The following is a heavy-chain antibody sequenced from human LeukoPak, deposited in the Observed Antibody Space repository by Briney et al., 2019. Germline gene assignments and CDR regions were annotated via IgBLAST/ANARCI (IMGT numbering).Heavy chain of an antibody. V-gene: IGHV1-69*01. D-gene: IGHD6-19*01. CDR1: GGTFSSYA. J-gene: IGHJ4*02. CDR2: IIPIFGTA. CDR3: VSSGWYLGDYFDY. Sequence: SVKVSCKASGGTFSSYAISWVRQAPGQGLEWMGGIIPIFGTANYAQKFQGRVTITADESTSTAYMELSSLRAEDMAVYYCVSSGWYLGDYFDYWGQGTLVTVSS.